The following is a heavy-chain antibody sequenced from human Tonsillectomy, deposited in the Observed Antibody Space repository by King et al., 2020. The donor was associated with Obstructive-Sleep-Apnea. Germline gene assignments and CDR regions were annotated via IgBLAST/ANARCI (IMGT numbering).Heavy chain of an antibody. CDR3: ARGSGAAAVNWFNP. CDR2: INHSGST. V-gene: IGHV4-34*01. Sequence: VQLQQWGAGLLKPSETLSLTCAVFGGSFSDYYWSWIRQPPGKGLEWIGEINHSGSTNYNPSLKGRVAISVDTSKNQFSLKLNSVSAADTAVYYCARGSGAAAVNWFNPWGQGTLVTVSS. CDR1: GGSFSDYY. D-gene: IGHD6-13*01. J-gene: IGHJ5*02.